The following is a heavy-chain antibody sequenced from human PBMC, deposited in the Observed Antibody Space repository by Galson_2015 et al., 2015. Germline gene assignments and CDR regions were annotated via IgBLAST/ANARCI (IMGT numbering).Heavy chain of an antibody. Sequence: QSGAEVKKAGESLKISCKASGYSFTSNWIGWVRQRPGRGLEWMGMIFPGDSDARYTPSFQGQVTMSADKSISAAYLQWTSLRASDTAMYYCARLSTRGFNIWGQGTMVTVSS. CDR2: IFPGDSDA. CDR1: GYSFTSNW. J-gene: IGHJ3*02. V-gene: IGHV5-51*01. CDR3: ARLSTRGFNI. D-gene: IGHD2-2*01.